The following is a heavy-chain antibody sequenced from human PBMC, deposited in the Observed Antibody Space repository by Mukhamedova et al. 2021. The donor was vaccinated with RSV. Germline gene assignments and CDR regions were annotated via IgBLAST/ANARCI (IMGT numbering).Heavy chain of an antibody. Sequence: HGPGQGLEWMGGIIPIFGTANYAQKFQGRVTITADESTSTAYMELSSLRSEDTAVNYCARGALNSGFMNWFDPWGQGTL. D-gene: IGHD6-19*01. CDR3: ARGALNSGFMNWFDP. J-gene: IGHJ5*02. V-gene: IGHV1-69*01. CDR2: IIPIFGTA.